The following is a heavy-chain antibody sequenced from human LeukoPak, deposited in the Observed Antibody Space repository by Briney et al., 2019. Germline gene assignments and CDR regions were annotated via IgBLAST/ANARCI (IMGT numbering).Heavy chain of an antibody. V-gene: IGHV4-39*01. CDR2: IYYSGST. D-gene: IGHD2-15*01. Sequence: SETLSLTCTVSGGSISSSSYYWGWNRQPPGKGLEWIGSIYYSGSTYYNPSLKSRVTISVDTSKNQFSLKLSSVTAADTAAYYCASPKYCSGGSCYSGWYFDLWGRGTLVTVSS. J-gene: IGHJ2*01. CDR1: GGSISSSSYY. CDR3: ASPKYCSGGSCYSGWYFDL.